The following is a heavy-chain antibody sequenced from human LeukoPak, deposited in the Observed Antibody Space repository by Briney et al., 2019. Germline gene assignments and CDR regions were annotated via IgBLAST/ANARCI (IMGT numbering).Heavy chain of an antibody. CDR3: AKDKGWGYSAYDCYGMDA. V-gene: IGHV3-23*01. CDR2: LSGSGAKT. J-gene: IGHJ6*02. D-gene: IGHD1-26*01. Sequence: PGGSLRLSCAASGFAFNTYGMSWVRQAPGKGLEWVSALSGSGAKTFYADSVKGRFTISRDNSKNTLYLQMNSLRAEDTAVYYCAKDKGWGYSAYDCYGMDAWGQGTTVTVSS. CDR1: GFAFNTYG.